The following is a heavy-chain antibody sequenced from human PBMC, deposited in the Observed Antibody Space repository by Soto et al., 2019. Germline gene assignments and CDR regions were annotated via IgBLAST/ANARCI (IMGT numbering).Heavy chain of an antibody. Sequence: QVQLVQSGAEVKKPGASVKVSCKASGYTFTGYYMHWVRQAPGQGLEWMGWINPNSGGTNYAQKFQGWVTMTRDTSISTAYMELSRLRSDDTAVYYCVREGGSLQRHWYFDLWGRGTLVTVSS. CDR2: INPNSGGT. J-gene: IGHJ2*01. CDR3: VREGGSLQRHWYFDL. D-gene: IGHD3-16*01. V-gene: IGHV1-2*04. CDR1: GYTFTGYY.